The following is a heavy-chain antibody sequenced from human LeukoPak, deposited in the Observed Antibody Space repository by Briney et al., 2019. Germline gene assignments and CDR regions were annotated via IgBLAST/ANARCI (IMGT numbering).Heavy chain of an antibody. J-gene: IGHJ6*02. CDR3: AKGRTVMYGMDV. CDR2: ISAGGGST. D-gene: IGHD4-17*01. CDR1: GLTFSSYA. V-gene: IGHV3-23*01. Sequence: GGSLRLSCAASGLTFSSYAMSWVRQAPGKGLEWVSVISAGGGSTYYADSVMGWFTISRDNSNNTLYLQMNSLRAEDTAVYYCAKGRTVMYGMDVWGQGTTVTVSS.